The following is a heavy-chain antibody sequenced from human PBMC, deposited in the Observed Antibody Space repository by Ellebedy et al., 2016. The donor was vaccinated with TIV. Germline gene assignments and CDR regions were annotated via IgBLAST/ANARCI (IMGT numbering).Heavy chain of an antibody. V-gene: IGHV1-69*04. CDR2: IIPILGIA. CDR3: ARDWGDYDFWSGYQHDAFDI. CDR1: GYTFTSYG. J-gene: IGHJ3*02. Sequence: ASVKVSCKASGYTFTSYGISWVRQAPGQGLEWMGRIIPILGIANYAQKFQGRVTITADKSTSTAYMELSSLRSEDTAVYYCARDWGDYDFWSGYQHDAFDIWGQGTMVTVSS. D-gene: IGHD3-3*01.